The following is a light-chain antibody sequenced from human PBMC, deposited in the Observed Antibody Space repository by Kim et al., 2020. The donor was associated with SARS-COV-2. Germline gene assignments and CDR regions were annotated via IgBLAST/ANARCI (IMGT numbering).Light chain of an antibody. CDR1: SSDVGTYNH. J-gene: IGLJ1*01. CDR2: AVT. V-gene: IGLV2-14*03. Sequence: GQSITISCTGTSSDVGTYNHVSWYQHHPGKAPKLMIYAVTKRPSGVSHRFSGSKSGNTASLTISGLQGEDEADYYCSSYTSSSTYVFGTGTKVTVL. CDR3: SSYTSSSTYV.